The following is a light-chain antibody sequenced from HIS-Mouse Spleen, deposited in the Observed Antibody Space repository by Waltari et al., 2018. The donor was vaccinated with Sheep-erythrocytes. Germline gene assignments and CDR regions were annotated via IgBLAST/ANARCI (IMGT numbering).Light chain of an antibody. CDR2: DNN. CDR3: GTWDSSLSAGV. J-gene: IGLJ3*02. Sequence: QSVLTQPPSVSAAPGPKVTISCSGSSPNLGNHDVTWYQQLPGTAPKLLSYDNNKRPSGIPDRFSGSKSGTSATLGITGLQTGDEADYYCGTWDSSLSAGVFGGGTKLTVL. V-gene: IGLV1-51*01. CDR1: SPNLGNHD.